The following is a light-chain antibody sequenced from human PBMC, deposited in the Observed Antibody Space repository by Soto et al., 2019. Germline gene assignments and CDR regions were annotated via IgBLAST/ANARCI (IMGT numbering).Light chain of an antibody. CDR1: SSNIGSNT. V-gene: IGLV1-44*01. J-gene: IGLJ1*01. Sequence: QSVLTQPPSASGTPGQRVTISCSGSSSNIGSNTVNWYQQLPGTAPKLLIYTNDQRPSGVPDRFSCSKSGTSASLAISGLQSEDEADYCCAAWDDSLNGYVFATGTKLTVL. CDR3: AAWDDSLNGYV. CDR2: TND.